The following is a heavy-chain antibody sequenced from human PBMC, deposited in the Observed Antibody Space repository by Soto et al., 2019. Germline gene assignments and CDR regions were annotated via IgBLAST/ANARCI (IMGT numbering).Heavy chain of an antibody. D-gene: IGHD3-10*01. Sequence: QVQLVQSGAEVKKPGSSVKVSCKASGGTFSSYTISWVRQAPGQGLEWMGRIIPILGIANYAQKFQGRVTIPADKSTSTAYMELSSLRSEDTAVYYCARSTALINIDYWGQGTLVTVSS. CDR1: GGTFSSYT. J-gene: IGHJ4*02. CDR2: IIPILGIA. V-gene: IGHV1-69*02. CDR3: ARSTALINIDY.